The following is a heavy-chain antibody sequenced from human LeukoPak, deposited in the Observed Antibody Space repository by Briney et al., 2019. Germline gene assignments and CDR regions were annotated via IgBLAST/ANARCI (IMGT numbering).Heavy chain of an antibody. Sequence: PGGSLRLSRAASGFTFSSYSMNWVRQAPGKGLEWISSISSSSSYIYYADSVKGRFTISRDNAKNSLYLQMNSLRAEDTAVYYCARTLDPYGSGSFSAWGQGTLVTVSS. CDR1: GFTFSSYS. CDR2: ISSSSSYI. D-gene: IGHD3-10*01. CDR3: ARTLDPYGSGSFSA. V-gene: IGHV3-21*01. J-gene: IGHJ4*02.